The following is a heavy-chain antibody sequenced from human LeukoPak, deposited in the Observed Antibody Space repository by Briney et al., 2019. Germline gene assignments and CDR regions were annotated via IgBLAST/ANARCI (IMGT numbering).Heavy chain of an antibody. J-gene: IGHJ6*04. V-gene: IGHV3-48*03. Sequence: GGSLRLSCAASGFTFSSYEMNWVRQAPGKGLEWVSYISSSRSTIYYADSVKGRFTIFRDNAKNSLYLQMNSLRAEDTAVYYCARPGDGMDVWGKGTTVTVSS. CDR3: ARPGDGMDV. CDR1: GFTFSSYE. CDR2: ISSSRSTI.